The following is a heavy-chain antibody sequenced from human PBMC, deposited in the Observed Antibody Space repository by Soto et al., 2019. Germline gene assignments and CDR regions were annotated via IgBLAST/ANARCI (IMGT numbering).Heavy chain of an antibody. CDR2: INAGNGNT. CDR1: GYTFTSYA. V-gene: IGHV1-3*01. J-gene: IGHJ6*02. CDR3: ARDRPLMGATTFYYYYGMDV. D-gene: IGHD1-26*01. Sequence: GASVKVSCKASGYTFTSYAMHWVRQAPGQRLERMGWINAGNGNTKYSQKFQGRVTITRDTSASTAYMELSSLRSEDTAVYYCARDRPLMGATTFYYYYGMDVWGQGTTVTVSS.